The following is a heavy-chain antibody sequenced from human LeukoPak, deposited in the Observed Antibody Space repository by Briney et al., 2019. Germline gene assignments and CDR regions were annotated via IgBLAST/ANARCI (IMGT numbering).Heavy chain of an antibody. D-gene: IGHD1-26*01. Sequence: PGGSLRLSCAVSGFAVSSNYMTWVRQAPGKGLEWVSVIYSGGSTYYADSVKGRFTISRDNSENTVYPQMSSLRAEDTAVYYCARVSHSFTDKMFDYWGQGTLVTVSS. CDR1: GFAVSSNY. V-gene: IGHV3-53*01. CDR3: ARVSHSFTDKMFDY. J-gene: IGHJ4*02. CDR2: IYSGGST.